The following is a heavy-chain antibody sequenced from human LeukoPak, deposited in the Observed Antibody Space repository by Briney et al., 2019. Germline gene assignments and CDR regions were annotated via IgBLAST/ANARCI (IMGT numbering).Heavy chain of an antibody. Sequence: ASVKVSCKASGYSFTSYGITWVRQAPGQGLEWMGWISTYDGNANYAQKLQGRVTMTTDTSTITAYMELRSLRSDDTAVYYCARAPSGFTYGPGDHWGQGTLVTVSS. CDR3: ARAPSGFTYGPGDH. CDR2: ISTYDGNA. J-gene: IGHJ4*02. V-gene: IGHV1-18*01. CDR1: GYSFTSYG. D-gene: IGHD5-18*01.